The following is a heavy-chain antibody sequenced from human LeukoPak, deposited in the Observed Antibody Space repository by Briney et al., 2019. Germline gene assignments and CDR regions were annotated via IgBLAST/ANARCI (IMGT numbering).Heavy chain of an antibody. Sequence: PGGSLRLSCAASGFTFSSYSMNWVRQAPGKGLEWVSSISSSSSYIYYADSVKGRFTISRDNAKNSLYLQMNSLRAEDTAVYYCARSPGPIGRYFDWLLLGVNYWGQGTLVTVSS. CDR3: ARSPGPIGRYFDWLLLGVNY. D-gene: IGHD3-9*01. CDR2: ISSSSSYI. V-gene: IGHV3-21*01. J-gene: IGHJ4*02. CDR1: GFTFSSYS.